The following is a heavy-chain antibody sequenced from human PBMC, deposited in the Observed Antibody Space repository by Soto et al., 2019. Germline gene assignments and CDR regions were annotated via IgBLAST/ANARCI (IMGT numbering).Heavy chain of an antibody. V-gene: IGHV3-49*03. CDR2: IRSKACGGTT. CDR1: GFTLGDYA. Sequence: GGSLRLSCTASGFTLGDYAMSWFRQAPGKGLEWVGFIRSKACGGTTEYAASVKGRFTISRDDSKSIAYLQMNSLKTEDTAVYYCTRGDSSSWYDYYYGMDVWGQGTTVTVSS. J-gene: IGHJ6*02. CDR3: TRGDSSSWYDYYYGMDV. D-gene: IGHD6-13*01.